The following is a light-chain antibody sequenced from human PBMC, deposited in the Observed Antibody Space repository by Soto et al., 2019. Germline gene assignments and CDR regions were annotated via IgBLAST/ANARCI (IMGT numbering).Light chain of an antibody. V-gene: IGLV2-8*01. CDR1: SSDVGGYNY. CDR2: EVS. Sequence: QSALTQPPSASGSRGQSVTISCTGTSSDVGGYNYVSWYQQHPGKAPKLMIYEVSKRPSGVPDRFSGSKSGNTASLTVSGLQPEDEADYYCSSYAGSNNLGVFGGGTKLTGL. J-gene: IGLJ3*02. CDR3: SSYAGSNNLGV.